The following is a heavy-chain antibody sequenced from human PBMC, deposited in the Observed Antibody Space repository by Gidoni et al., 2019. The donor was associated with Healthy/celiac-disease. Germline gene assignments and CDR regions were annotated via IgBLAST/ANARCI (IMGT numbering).Heavy chain of an antibody. CDR1: GGSISSSSYY. CDR3: ARHDFLDEWAAAGWYYFDY. CDR2: IYYRGST. V-gene: IGHV4-39*01. D-gene: IGHD6-13*01. J-gene: IGHJ4*02. Sequence: QLQLQESGPGLVKPSETLSRTGTVSGGSISSSSYYGGWIRQPPGKGLEWIGSIYYRGSTYSNPSLTRRVTISVDTSKNQFSLKLCSVTAADTAVYYCARHDFLDEWAAAGWYYFDYWGQGTLVTVSS.